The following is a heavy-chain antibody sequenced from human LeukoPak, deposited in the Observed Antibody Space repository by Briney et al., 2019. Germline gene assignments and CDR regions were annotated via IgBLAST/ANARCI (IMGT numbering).Heavy chain of an antibody. CDR1: GYTFTSYG. D-gene: IGHD3-10*01. J-gene: IGHJ4*02. CDR2: ISAYNGNT. Sequence: ASVKVSCKASGYTFTSYGISWVRQAPGQGLEWMGWISAYNGNTNYAQKLQGRVTMTTDTSTSTAYMELRSLRSDDTAVYYCARDSEGRWFGEFLAQDYWGQGTLVTVSS. CDR3: ARDSEGRWFGEFLAQDY. V-gene: IGHV1-18*01.